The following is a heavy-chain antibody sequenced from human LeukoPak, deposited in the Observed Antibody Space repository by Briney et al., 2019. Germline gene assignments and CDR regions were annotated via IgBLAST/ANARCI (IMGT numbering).Heavy chain of an antibody. D-gene: IGHD3-22*01. V-gene: IGHV4-59*01. J-gene: IGHJ3*02. CDR1: GGSISSYY. CDR2: IYYSGST. CDR3: ARGNYYDSSGYYPHAFDI. Sequence: SETLSLTCTVSGGSISSYYWSWIRQPPGKGLEWIGYIYYSGSTNYNPSLKSRVTISVDTSKNQFSLKLSSVTAADTAVYYCARGNYYDSSGYYPHAFDIWGQGTMVTVSS.